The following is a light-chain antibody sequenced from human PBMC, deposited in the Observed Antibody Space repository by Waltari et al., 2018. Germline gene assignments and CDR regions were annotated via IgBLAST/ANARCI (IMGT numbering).Light chain of an antibody. Sequence: QSALTQPASVSGSPEQSITISCTGTSSDIGGDNFVSWYRQHPGKAPKLILFDVSDRPSGVSNRFSGSKSGNSASLTISGLQAEDEADYYCSSYTRSSSYVFGTGTKVTVL. V-gene: IGLV2-14*01. CDR2: DVS. CDR3: SSYTRSSSYV. J-gene: IGLJ1*01. CDR1: SSDIGGDNF.